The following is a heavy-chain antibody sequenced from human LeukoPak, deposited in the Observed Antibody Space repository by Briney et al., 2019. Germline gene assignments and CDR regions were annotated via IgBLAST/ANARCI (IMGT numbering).Heavy chain of an antibody. V-gene: IGHV3-21*01. D-gene: IGHD3-10*01. J-gene: IGHJ3*02. CDR3: AREGINHAFDI. Sequence: PGGSLRLSCAASGFTFSSYSMNWVRQAPGKGLEWVSSISSSSGYIYYADSVKGRFTISRDNAKNSLYLQMNSLRAEDTAVYYCAREGINHAFDIWGQGTMVTVSS. CDR2: ISSSSGYI. CDR1: GFTFSSYS.